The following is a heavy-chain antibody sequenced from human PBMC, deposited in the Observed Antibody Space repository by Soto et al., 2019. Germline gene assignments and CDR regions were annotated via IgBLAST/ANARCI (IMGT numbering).Heavy chain of an antibody. CDR3: ARVARFGEFAFDI. Sequence: SETLSLTCTVSGGSISSYYWSWIRQPPGKGLEWIGYIYYSGSTNYNPSLKSRVTISVDTSKNQFSLKLSSVTAADTAVYYCARVARFGEFAFDIWGQGTMVTVSS. J-gene: IGHJ3*02. CDR1: GGSISSYY. V-gene: IGHV4-59*01. CDR2: IYYSGST. D-gene: IGHD3-10*01.